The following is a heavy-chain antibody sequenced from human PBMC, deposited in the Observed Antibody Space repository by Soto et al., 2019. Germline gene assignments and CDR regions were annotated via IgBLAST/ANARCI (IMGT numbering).Heavy chain of an antibody. CDR1: GFTVSSNY. V-gene: IGHV3-53*01. J-gene: IGHJ6*02. CDR3: ARVKRYFDWLSHVSRYYYGMDV. D-gene: IGHD3-9*01. Sequence: EVQLVESGGGLIQPGGSLRLSCAASGFTVSSNYMSWVRQAPGKGLEWVSVIYSGGSTYYADSVKGRFTISRDNSKNTLYLQMNSLRAEDTAVYYCARVKRYFDWLSHVSRYYYGMDVWGQGTTVTVSS. CDR2: IYSGGST.